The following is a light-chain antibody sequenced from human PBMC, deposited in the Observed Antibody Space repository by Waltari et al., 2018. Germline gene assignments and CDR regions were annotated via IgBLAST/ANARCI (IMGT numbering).Light chain of an antibody. Sequence: QLVLTQSPSASASLGASVKLTCTLSSGHSSNVIAWLQQQPEKGPRYLMKVNSDGSHSKGDEIPDRFTGSSSGAERYLTIASRQSEDGADYYWQTGGHGTWVFGGGTKLTVL. CDR3: QTGGHGTWV. CDR2: VNSDGSH. CDR1: SGHSSNV. V-gene: IGLV4-69*01. J-gene: IGLJ3*02.